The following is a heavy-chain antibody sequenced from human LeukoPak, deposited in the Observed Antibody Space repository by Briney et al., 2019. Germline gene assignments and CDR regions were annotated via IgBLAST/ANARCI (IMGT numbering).Heavy chain of an antibody. CDR3: ARARPTVTDDYDAFDI. CDR1: GGSFSAYY. CDR2: INHSGST. J-gene: IGHJ3*02. V-gene: IGHV4-34*01. Sequence: PSETLSLTCAVYGGSFSAYYWSWIRQPPGKGLEWIGDINHSGSTYNNPSLESRVTISVDTSKNQFSLKLSSVTAADTAVYYCARARPTVTDDYDAFDIWGQGTMVTVSS. D-gene: IGHD4-17*01.